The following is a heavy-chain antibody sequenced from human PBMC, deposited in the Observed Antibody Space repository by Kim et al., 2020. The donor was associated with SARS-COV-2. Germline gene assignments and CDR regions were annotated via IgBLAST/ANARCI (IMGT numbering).Heavy chain of an antibody. J-gene: IGHJ6*03. D-gene: IGHD2-15*01. Sequence: GGSLRLACAASGFTVSSNYMRWVRQAPGKGLEWVSVIYSGGSTYYADSVKGRFTISRDNSKNAQYLQMNRLRAGDTAVYYCARDSKPYCSGGRCYRDYYMDVGGKGTAVTVSS. V-gene: IGHV3-66*01. CDR2: IYSGGST. CDR1: GFTVSSNY. CDR3: ARDSKPYCSGGRCYRDYYMDV.